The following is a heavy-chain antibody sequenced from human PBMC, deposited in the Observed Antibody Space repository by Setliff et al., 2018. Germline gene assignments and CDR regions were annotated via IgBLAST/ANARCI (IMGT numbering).Heavy chain of an antibody. V-gene: IGHV3-30*02. CDR1: GFVFGTYG. CDR3: AKSAGQQLELYYYYYMDV. J-gene: IGHJ6*03. D-gene: IGHD6-13*01. Sequence: GGSLRLSCAASGFVFGTYGMHWVRQAPGKGLDWVASVRFDGSYKVYADSVKGRFTISRDNSENTLFLQMTSLRPEDTGIYYCAKSAGQQLELYYYYYMDVWGKGTTVTVSS. CDR2: VRFDGSYK.